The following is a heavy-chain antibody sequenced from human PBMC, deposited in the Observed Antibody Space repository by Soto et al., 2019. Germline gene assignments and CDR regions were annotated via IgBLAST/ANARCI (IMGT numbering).Heavy chain of an antibody. V-gene: IGHV4-34*01. CDR2: INHSGST. CDR1: GGSFSGYY. J-gene: IGHJ3*02. Sequence: QVQLQQWGAGLLKPSETLSLTCAVSGGSFSGYYWTWIRQTPGKGLERIGEINHSGSTNYKPDLKSRVSIAAATSKKQFSRNLTCVTAADTAVYYCASGECSSNYFFTRGALDIWGQGTVVTVSS. D-gene: IGHD2-2*01. CDR3: ASGECSSNYFFTRGALDI.